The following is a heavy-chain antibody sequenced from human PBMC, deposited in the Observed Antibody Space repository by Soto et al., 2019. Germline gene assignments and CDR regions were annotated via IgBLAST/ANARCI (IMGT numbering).Heavy chain of an antibody. Sequence: GGSLRLSCAASGFTVSSNYMSWVRQAPGKGLGWVSVIYSGGSTYYADSVKGQVTISADKSISTAYLQWSSLKASDTAMYYCARLREGEVGTTTGFCDYWGQGTLVTVSS. D-gene: IGHD1-26*01. J-gene: IGHJ4*02. CDR1: GFTVSSNY. V-gene: IGHV3-53*01. CDR3: ARLREGEVGTTTGFCDY. CDR2: IYSGGST.